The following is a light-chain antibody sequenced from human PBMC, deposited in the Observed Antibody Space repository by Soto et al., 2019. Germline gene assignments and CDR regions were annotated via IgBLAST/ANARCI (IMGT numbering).Light chain of an antibody. J-gene: IGKJ5*01. CDR1: QSISGY. Sequence: DIQMTQSPSSLSASVGDRVTITCRASQSISGYLNWYQQKPGKAPKLLIYAASSLQGGVPSRFSGSGSGTDFTLTISSLQPEDFATYYCQQSYITPPITFGQGTRLDI. CDR2: AAS. CDR3: QQSYITPPIT. V-gene: IGKV1-39*01.